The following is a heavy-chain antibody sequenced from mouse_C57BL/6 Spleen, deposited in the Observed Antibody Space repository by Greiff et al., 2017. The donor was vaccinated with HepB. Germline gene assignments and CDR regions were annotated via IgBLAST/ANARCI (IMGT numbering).Heavy chain of an antibody. CDR2: IYPGDGDT. Sequence: QVQLQQSGPELVKPGASVKISCKASGYAFSSSWMNWVKQRPGKGLEWIGRIYPGDGDTNYNGKFKGKATLTADKSSSTAYMQLSSLTSEDSAVYFCASEVLTTVVDYWGQGTTLTVSS. D-gene: IGHD1-1*01. V-gene: IGHV1-82*01. J-gene: IGHJ2*01. CDR1: GYAFSSSW. CDR3: ASEVLTTVVDY.